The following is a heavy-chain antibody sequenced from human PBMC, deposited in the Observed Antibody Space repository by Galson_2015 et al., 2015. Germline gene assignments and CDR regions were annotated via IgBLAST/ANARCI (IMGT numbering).Heavy chain of an antibody. J-gene: IGHJ6*01. V-gene: IGHV4-59*01. CDR1: GGSISSAY. D-gene: IGHD4-23*01. Sequence: ETLSLPCPVSGGSISSAYWRWLRRPPGGGLEWSGYIYYSGSTNYNPSLKSPVTISVDTSNNQFSLQLSSVTAADTAVYYCARAGKCGMDVWGQGTMVTVSS. CDR2: IYYSGST. CDR3: ARAGKCGMDV.